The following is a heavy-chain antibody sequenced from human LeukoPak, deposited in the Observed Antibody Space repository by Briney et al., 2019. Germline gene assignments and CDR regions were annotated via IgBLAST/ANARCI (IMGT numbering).Heavy chain of an antibody. Sequence: SETLSLTCAVYGASFSGYYWSWIRQPPGKGLEWIAEINHSGSATYNPSLKSRVSISVHTSKNQFSLKLSSVTAADTAVYYCARDPVVAATSMQFDWYFDLWGRGTLVTISS. CDR2: INHSGSA. CDR1: GASFSGYY. J-gene: IGHJ2*01. V-gene: IGHV4-34*01. D-gene: IGHD2-15*01. CDR3: ARDPVVAATSMQFDWYFDL.